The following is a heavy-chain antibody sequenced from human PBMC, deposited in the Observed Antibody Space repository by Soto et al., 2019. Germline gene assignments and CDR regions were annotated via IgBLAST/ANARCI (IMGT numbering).Heavy chain of an antibody. CDR3: AHAYGGTSWPNDAFDV. V-gene: IGHV2-5*02. CDR2: IYWDDDK. CDR1: GFSLSAVGVG. Sequence: QITLKESGPTLVKPTQTLTLTCTFSGFSLSAVGVGVGWIRQPPGKALEWLALIYWDDDKRYRPSLKSRLTITKDTSKNQVVLTMTNMDPVDTATYYCAHAYGGTSWPNDAFDVWGQGTVVTVSS. D-gene: IGHD2-2*01. J-gene: IGHJ3*01.